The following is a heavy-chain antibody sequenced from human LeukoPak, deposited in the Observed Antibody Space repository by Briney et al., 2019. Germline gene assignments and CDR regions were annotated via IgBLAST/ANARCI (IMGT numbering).Heavy chain of an antibody. CDR2: IWYDGSNK. Sequence: GGSLRLSCAASGFTFSSYGMHWVRQAPGKGLEWVAVIWYDGSNKYYADSVKGRFTISRDSSKNTLYLQMNSLRAEDTAVYYCAKDRWDGTLDYYYMDVWGKGTTVTVSS. D-gene: IGHD1-14*01. CDR1: GFTFSSYG. J-gene: IGHJ6*03. V-gene: IGHV3-33*06. CDR3: AKDRWDGTLDYYYMDV.